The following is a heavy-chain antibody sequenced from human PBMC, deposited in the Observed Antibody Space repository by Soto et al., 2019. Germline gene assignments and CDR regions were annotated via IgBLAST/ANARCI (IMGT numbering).Heavy chain of an antibody. CDR2: ISYDGSDK. J-gene: IGHJ4*02. CDR3: VGGQYYFDY. CDR1: GFPFTSYG. D-gene: IGHD3-10*01. Sequence: QVQLVESGGGVVQPGRSLRLSCAASGFPFTSYGMHWVREGPDKGLEWVEIISYDGSDKYHSDSVKGRFTISSDNSKNTLYLQMSSLRPEDTALYYCVGGQYYFDYRGQGTLVIVSS. V-gene: IGHV3-30*03.